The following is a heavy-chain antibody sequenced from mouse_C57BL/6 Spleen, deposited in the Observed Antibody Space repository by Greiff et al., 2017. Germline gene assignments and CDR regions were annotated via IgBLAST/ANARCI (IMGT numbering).Heavy chain of an antibody. J-gene: IGHJ4*01. V-gene: IGHV1-54*01. CDR2: INPGSGGT. CDR1: GYAFTNYL. D-gene: IGHD1-1*01. CDR3: ARAGDYSYYYAMDY. Sequence: QVQLQQSGAELVRPGTSVKVSCKASGYAFTNYLIEWVKQRPGQGLEWIGVINPGSGGTNYNEKFKGKATLTADKSSSTAYMQLSSLTSEDSAVYFCARAGDYSYYYAMDYWGQGTSVPVSS.